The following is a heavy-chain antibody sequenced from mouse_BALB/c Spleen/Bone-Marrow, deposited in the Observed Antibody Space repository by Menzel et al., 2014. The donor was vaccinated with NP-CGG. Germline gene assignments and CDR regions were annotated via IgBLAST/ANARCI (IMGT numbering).Heavy chain of an antibody. V-gene: IGHV4-1*02. J-gene: IGHJ3*01. CDR2: INPHSSTI. CDR1: GFDFISYW. D-gene: IGHD3-3*01. CDR3: ARLGDRGWFAY. Sequence: EVMLVESGGGLVQPGGSLKLSCAASGFDFISYWMSWVRQAPGKGLEWIGEINPHSSTINYTPSLKDKFIISRDNAKNTLYLQMSKVRSEDTALYYCARLGDRGWFAYWGQGTLVTVSA.